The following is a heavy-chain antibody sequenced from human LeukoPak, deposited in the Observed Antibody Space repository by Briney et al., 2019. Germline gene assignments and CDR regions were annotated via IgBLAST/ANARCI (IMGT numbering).Heavy chain of an antibody. CDR1: GGSFSDYY. J-gene: IGHJ6*03. CDR3: ARGRVSSSTWYSTYYYFFYMDF. CDR2: INHSGST. V-gene: IGHV4-34*01. D-gene: IGHD4-11*01. Sequence: SETLSLTCAVSGGSFSDYYWSWIRQPPGKGLEWIGEINHSGSTNYNPSLKSRVTISVDTSKNQFSLKLSSVTAADTAVYFCARGRVSSSTWYSTYYYFFYMDFWGKGTTVTVSS.